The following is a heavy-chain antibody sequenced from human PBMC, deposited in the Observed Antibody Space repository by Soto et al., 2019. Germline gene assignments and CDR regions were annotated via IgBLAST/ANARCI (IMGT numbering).Heavy chain of an antibody. CDR3: ATMYSSGWYRNKNHVVH. Sequence: PSETLSLTGTVSGGSISSSSYYWGWIRQPPGKGLEWIGSIYYSGSTYYNPSLKSRVTISVDTSKNQFSLKLSPVTAADTAVYYCATMYSSGWYRNKNHVVHWGKGTLGTVSS. CDR2: IYYSGST. V-gene: IGHV4-39*01. CDR1: GGSISSSSYY. D-gene: IGHD6-19*01. J-gene: IGHJ4*02.